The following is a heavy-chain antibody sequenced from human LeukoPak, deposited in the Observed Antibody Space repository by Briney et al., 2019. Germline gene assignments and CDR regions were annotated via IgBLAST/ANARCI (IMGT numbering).Heavy chain of an antibody. CDR1: GFTFSSYW. V-gene: IGHV3-48*04. CDR2: ISSSSSTI. J-gene: IGHJ4*02. D-gene: IGHD3-3*01. Sequence: GGSLRLSCAASGFTFSSYWMHWVRQAPGKGLEWVSYISSSSSTIFYADSVKGRFTISRDNAKNSLYLQMNSLRAEDTAVYYCARATDFWSGYYPDYWGQGTLVTVSS. CDR3: ARATDFWSGYYPDY.